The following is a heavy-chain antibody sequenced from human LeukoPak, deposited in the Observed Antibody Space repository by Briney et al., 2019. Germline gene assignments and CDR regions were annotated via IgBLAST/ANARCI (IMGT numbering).Heavy chain of an antibody. V-gene: IGHV4-34*01. CDR3: ARYQLLQYYYYGMDV. D-gene: IGHD2-2*01. J-gene: IGHJ6*02. CDR2: INHSGST. Sequence: ETLSLTCAVYGGSFSGYYWAWIRQPPGKGLEWIGEINHSGSTNYNPSLKSRVTISVDTSKNQFSLKLSSVTAADTAMYYCARYQLLQYYYYGMDVWGQGTTVTVSS. CDR1: GGSFSGYY.